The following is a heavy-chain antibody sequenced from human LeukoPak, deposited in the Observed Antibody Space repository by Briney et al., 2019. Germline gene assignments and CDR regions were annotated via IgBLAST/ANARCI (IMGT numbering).Heavy chain of an antibody. V-gene: IGHV3-21*01. CDR1: GFPFSTYY. D-gene: IGHD1-14*01. CDR2: ISSSSTYI. J-gene: IGHJ4*02. CDR3: VRENHGSFDY. Sequence: PGGSLRLSCAASGFPFSTYYVNWVRQAPGKGLEWVSCISSSSTYIYYSDSVRGRFAISRDNAKNSLYLQMNSLRAEDTAVYYCVRENHGSFDYWGQGSLVTVSS.